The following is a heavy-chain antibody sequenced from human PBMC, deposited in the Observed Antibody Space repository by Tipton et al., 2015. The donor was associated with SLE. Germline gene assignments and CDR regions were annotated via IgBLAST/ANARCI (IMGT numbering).Heavy chain of an antibody. CDR1: GFTFSSYA. CDR3: AKCHSLALAPVTY. J-gene: IGHJ4*02. D-gene: IGHD3-16*01. V-gene: IGHV3-23*01. CDR2: LTATGDKT. Sequence: GSLRLSCLTSGFTFSSYAMAWVRQSPERGLEWVSSLTATGDKTYYADSVKGRFTVSRDNGENTLSLHMHNLRVEDTGVYYCAKCHSLALAPVTYGGQGTLVSVSS.